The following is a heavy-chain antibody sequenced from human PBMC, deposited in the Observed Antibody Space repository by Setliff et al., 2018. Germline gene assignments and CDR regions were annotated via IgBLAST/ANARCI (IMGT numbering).Heavy chain of an antibody. CDR1: GGTFSSYA. J-gene: IGHJ3*02. D-gene: IGHD3-22*01. V-gene: IGHV1-69*05. CDR3: ARLGLDYYDSSGYPTAAFDI. CDR2: IIPIFGTA. Sequence: SVKVSCKASGGTFSSYAISWVRQAPGQGLEWMGGIIPIFGTANYAQKFQGRVTITTDESTSTAYMELSSLRSEDTAAYYCARLGLDYYDSSGYPTAAFDIWGQGTMVTVSS.